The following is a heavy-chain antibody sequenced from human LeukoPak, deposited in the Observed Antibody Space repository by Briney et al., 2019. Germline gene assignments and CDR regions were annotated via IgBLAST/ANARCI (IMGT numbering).Heavy chain of an antibody. CDR2: IYTSGST. D-gene: IGHD6-13*01. Sequence: SETLSLTCTVSGGSISSYYWSWIRQPAGKGLEWIGRIYTSGSTNYNPSLKSRVTMSVDTSKNQFSLNLTSVTAADTAVYYCARDGRSWSDNWFDPWGQGTLVTVSS. CDR1: GGSISSYY. V-gene: IGHV4-4*07. J-gene: IGHJ5*02. CDR3: ARDGRSWSDNWFDP.